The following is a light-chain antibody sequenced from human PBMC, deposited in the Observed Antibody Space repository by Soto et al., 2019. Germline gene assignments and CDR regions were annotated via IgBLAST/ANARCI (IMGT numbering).Light chain of an antibody. CDR3: SSYTRSSTGLV. V-gene: IGLV2-14*01. J-gene: IGLJ2*01. Sequence: QSALTQPASVSGSPGQSITIPCTGTSSDIGGYNYVSWYQQHPGKAPKLMIYDVTNRPSGVSNRFSGSKSGNTASLTISGLQTEDEADYYCSSYTRSSTGLVFGGGTKLTVL. CDR2: DVT. CDR1: SSDIGGYNY.